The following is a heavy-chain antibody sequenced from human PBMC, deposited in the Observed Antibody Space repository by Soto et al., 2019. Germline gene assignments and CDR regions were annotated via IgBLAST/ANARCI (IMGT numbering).Heavy chain of an antibody. CDR3: ARLRNYEFSVRYNGAFDI. CDR2: INHSGST. CDR1: GGSFSGYY. V-gene: IGHV4-34*01. D-gene: IGHD3-3*01. J-gene: IGHJ3*02. Sequence: SETLSLTCAVYGGSFSGYYWSWIRQPPGKGLEWIGEINHSGSTNYNPSLKSRVTISVDTSKNQFSLKLSSVTAADTAVYYCARLRNYEFSVRYNGAFDIWGQGTMVTVSS.